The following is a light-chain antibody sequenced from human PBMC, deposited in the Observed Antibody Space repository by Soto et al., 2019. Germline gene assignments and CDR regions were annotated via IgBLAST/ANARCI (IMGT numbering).Light chain of an antibody. CDR1: SSDVGIYNY. V-gene: IGLV2-14*01. Sequence: QSALTQPASVSGSPGQSIAISCTGSSSDVGIYNYVSWYQQHPGKVPKLIIYEVTNRPSGVSNRCSGSKSGNTASLTISVLQAEDEADYYCSSYTTSSTRVFGNGTKLTVL. J-gene: IGLJ1*01. CDR2: EVT. CDR3: SSYTTSSTRV.